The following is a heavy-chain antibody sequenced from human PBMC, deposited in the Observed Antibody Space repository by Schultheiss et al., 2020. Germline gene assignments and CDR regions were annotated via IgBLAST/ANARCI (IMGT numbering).Heavy chain of an antibody. D-gene: IGHD3-10*01. V-gene: IGHV3-15*01. CDR3: ARIYGNSFDY. CDR2: IKSKTDGGTT. Sequence: GGSLTLSCAASGFTFSYYYMSGVRQAPGKGLEWVGRIKSKTDGGTTDYAAPVKGRFTISRDNSKNTLYLQMGSLRAEDMAVYYCARIYGNSFDYWGQGTLVTVSS. J-gene: IGHJ4*02. CDR1: GFTFSYYY.